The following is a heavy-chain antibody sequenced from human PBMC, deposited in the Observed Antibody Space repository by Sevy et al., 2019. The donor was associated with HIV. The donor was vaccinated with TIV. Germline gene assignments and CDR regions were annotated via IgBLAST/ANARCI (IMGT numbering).Heavy chain of an antibody. J-gene: IGHJ4*02. CDR1: GFTFSSYS. CDR2: ISSSSTI. D-gene: IGHD3-10*01. V-gene: IGHV3-48*01. CDR3: APGYYGSGKN. Sequence: GGSLRLSCAASGFTFSSYSMNWVRQAPGKGLEWVSYISSSSTIYYADSVKGRFTISRDNAKNSLYLQMNSLRAEDTAVYYCAPGYYGSGKNWGQGTLVTVSS.